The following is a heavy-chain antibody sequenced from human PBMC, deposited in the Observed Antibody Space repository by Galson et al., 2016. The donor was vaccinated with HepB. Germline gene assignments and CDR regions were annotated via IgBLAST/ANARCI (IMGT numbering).Heavy chain of an antibody. CDR2: IYSGGST. D-gene: IGHD3-22*01. V-gene: IGHV3-66*01. CDR1: GFTASTNY. Sequence: SLRLSCAASGFTASTNYMSWVRQAPGKGLEWVSIIYSGGSTYYADSVKGRFTISRDNSKNTLFLQMNSLRAEDTAVYYCASGYYDSSGYRRGFDPWGQGTLVTVSS. J-gene: IGHJ5*02. CDR3: ASGYYDSSGYRRGFDP.